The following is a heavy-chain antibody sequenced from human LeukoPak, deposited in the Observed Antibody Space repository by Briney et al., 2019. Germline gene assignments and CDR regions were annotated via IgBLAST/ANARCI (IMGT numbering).Heavy chain of an antibody. D-gene: IGHD2-15*01. J-gene: IGHJ4*02. Sequence: PGGSLRLSCAASGFTFSSYWMSWVRQAPGKGLEWVANIKQDGSEKYYVDSVKGRFTISRDNSKNALYLQLNSLRAEDTAVYYCAKERTGYCSGGSCYGVDYWGQGTLVTVSS. CDR1: GFTFSSYW. V-gene: IGHV3-7*03. CDR2: IKQDGSEK. CDR3: AKERTGYCSGGSCYGVDY.